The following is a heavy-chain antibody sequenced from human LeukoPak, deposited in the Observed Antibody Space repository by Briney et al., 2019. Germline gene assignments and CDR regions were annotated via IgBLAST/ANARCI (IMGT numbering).Heavy chain of an antibody. CDR3: ARGRDGYNLVDAFDI. J-gene: IGHJ3*02. CDR1: GFTFDDYG. V-gene: IGHV3-20*04. CDR2: INWNGGST. D-gene: IGHD5-24*01. Sequence: GGSLRLSCAASGFTFDDYGMNWVRQAPGKGLEWVSAINWNGGSTGYADSVKGRFTISRDNAKNSLYLQMNSLRAEDTAVYYCARGRDGYNLVDAFDIWGQGIMVTVSS.